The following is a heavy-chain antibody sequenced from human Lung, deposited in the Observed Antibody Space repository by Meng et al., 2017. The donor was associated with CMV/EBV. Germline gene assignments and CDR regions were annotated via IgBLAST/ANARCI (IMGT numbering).Heavy chain of an antibody. D-gene: IGHD3-10*01. Sequence: GQLRGSGPALVKPSETLSRTCAVSGDSITNHNWWAWVRQPPGKGLEWIGEIPHRGSSAYNPSLKSRVSMSIDKSKNQFSLKLTSVTAADTAVYHCLRRSGGSVWGQGTLVTVSS. CDR3: LRRSGGSV. CDR2: IPHRGSS. CDR1: GDSITNHNW. V-gene: IGHV4-4*02. J-gene: IGHJ1*01.